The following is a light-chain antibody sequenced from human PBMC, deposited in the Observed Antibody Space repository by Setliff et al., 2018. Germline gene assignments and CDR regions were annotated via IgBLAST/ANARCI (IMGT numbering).Light chain of an antibody. Sequence: QSVLTQPPSVSGAPGQGVTISCTGSSSNIGAGYDVHWYQQLPGTAPKLLIYGSTNRPSGVPDRFSGSKSGTSASLAITGLQAEDEADYYCQSYDSSLSALYVFGTGTKVTVL. J-gene: IGLJ1*01. V-gene: IGLV1-40*01. CDR3: QSYDSSLSALYV. CDR2: GST. CDR1: SSNIGAGYD.